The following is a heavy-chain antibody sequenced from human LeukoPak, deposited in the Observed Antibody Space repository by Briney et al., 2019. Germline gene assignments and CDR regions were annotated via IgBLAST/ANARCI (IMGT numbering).Heavy chain of an antibody. CDR1: GGTFSSYA. D-gene: IGHD3-22*01. Sequence: SVKVSCKASGGTFSSYAISWVRQAPGQGLEWMGRIIPILGIANYAQKFQGRVTITADKSTSTAYMELSSLKASDTAMYYCARRSLSYYDSSGYYFDYWGRGTLVTVSS. V-gene: IGHV1-69*04. J-gene: IGHJ4*02. CDR2: IIPILGIA. CDR3: ARRSLSYYDSSGYYFDY.